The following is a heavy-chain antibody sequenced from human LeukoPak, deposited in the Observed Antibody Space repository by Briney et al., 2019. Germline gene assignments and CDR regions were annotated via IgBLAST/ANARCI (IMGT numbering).Heavy chain of an antibody. J-gene: IGHJ2*01. CDR1: GYTFTGFY. CDR3: ARPLTTSGWYFDL. V-gene: IGHV1-2*02. Sequence: GASVKVSCKASGYTFTGFYIHWVRQAPGQGVEWMGWINPNSGGTNYAQKFQDRVTMTRDTSISTAYMELSSLKSDDTAVYYCARPLTTSGWYFDLWGRGTLVTVSS. D-gene: IGHD1-14*01. CDR2: INPNSGGT.